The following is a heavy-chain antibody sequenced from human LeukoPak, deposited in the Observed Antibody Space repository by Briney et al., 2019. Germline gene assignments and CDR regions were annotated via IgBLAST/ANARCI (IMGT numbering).Heavy chain of an antibody. Sequence: ASVKVSCKASGYTFTYFYMHWLRQAPGQGLEWRGVIHPSGGSTSYAQKFQGRVTMTTDTSTGTVYMELSSLRSEDTALYYCARITMTTSGWYFDLWGRGPVFTVSS. V-gene: IGHV1-46*01. D-gene: IGHD3-22*01. CDR2: IHPSGGST. CDR1: GYTFTYFY. CDR3: ARITMTTSGWYFDL. J-gene: IGHJ2*01.